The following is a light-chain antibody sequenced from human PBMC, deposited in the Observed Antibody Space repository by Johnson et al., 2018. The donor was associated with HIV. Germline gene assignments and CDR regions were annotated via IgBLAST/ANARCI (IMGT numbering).Light chain of an antibody. CDR2: DNN. J-gene: IGLJ1*01. V-gene: IGLV1-51*01. CDR3: GTWDSSLSGV. CDR1: SSNIGNNS. Sequence: QSVLTQPPSVSAAPGQKVTISCSGSSSNIGNNSVSWYQQVPGTAPKLLIYDNNKRPSGIPDRFSGSKSGTSATLGITGLPTGDEADYYCGTWDSSLSGVFGTGTKVTVL.